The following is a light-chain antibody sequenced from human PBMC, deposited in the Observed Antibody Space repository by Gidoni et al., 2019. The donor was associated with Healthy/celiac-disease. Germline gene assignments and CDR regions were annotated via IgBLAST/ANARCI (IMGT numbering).Light chain of an antibody. Sequence: VLIQSPATLSFSPGERATLSCSASHSVSSYLDWYQQKPIQAPRLLIYDASNRATGIPARFSGSGSGTDFTITISSLEPEDFAVYYCQQRSNWPPYTFGQGTKLEIK. CDR1: HSVSSY. J-gene: IGKJ2*01. CDR2: DAS. CDR3: QQRSNWPPYT. V-gene: IGKV3-11*01.